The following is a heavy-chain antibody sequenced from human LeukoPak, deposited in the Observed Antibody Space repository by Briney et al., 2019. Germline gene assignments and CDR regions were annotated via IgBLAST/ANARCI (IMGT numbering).Heavy chain of an antibody. V-gene: IGHV1-18*01. CDR2: ISAYNGNT. J-gene: IGHJ4*02. Sequence: ASVKVSCKASGYTFTSYGISWVRRPPGQGLEWVGRISAYNGNTNYAQKLQGRVSMTTDTSTSTAYMELRRLRADDTAVYYCARVTLMGYYDSSGYADYWGQGTLVTVPS. CDR3: ARVTLMGYYDSSGYADY. CDR1: GYTFTSYG. D-gene: IGHD3-22*01.